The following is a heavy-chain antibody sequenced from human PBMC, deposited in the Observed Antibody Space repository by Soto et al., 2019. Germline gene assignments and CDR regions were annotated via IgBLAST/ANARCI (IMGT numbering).Heavy chain of an antibody. CDR1: GFTFKNYG. D-gene: IGHD3-22*01. CDR2: IVYDGSYK. V-gene: IGHV3-30*18. Sequence: QVQLVESGGGVVQPGRSLRLSCAVSGFTFKNYGMHWVRQAPGKGLEWVAVIVYDGSYKYYADSVQGRFTISRDNSKNTLYMHMNSLRAEDTAVYYCAKDAYYYDSGGDFEGGYFDYWGQGTLVTVSS. CDR3: AKDAYYYDSGGDFEGGYFDY. J-gene: IGHJ4*02.